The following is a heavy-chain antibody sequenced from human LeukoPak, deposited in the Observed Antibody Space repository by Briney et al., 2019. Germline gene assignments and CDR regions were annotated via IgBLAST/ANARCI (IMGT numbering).Heavy chain of an antibody. V-gene: IGHV3-7*01. J-gene: IGHJ3*02. CDR2: IKQDGSEK. Sequence: GGSLRLSCAASGFTFSSYWMSWVRQAPGKGLEWVANIKQDGSEKYYVDSVKGRFTISRDNAKNSLYLQVNSLRAEDTAVYYCARFGRGTMIVVVIQSAFDIWGQGTMVTVSS. CDR1: GFTFSSYW. D-gene: IGHD3-22*01. CDR3: ARFGRGTMIVVVIQSAFDI.